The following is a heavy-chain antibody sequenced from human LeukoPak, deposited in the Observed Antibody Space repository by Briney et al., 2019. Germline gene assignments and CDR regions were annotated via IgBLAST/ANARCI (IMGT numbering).Heavy chain of an antibody. CDR1: GFTFSSYG. CDR2: IWYDGSNK. CDR3: ARERNYGYTDY. D-gene: IGHD5-18*01. Sequence: GRSLRLSCAASGFTFSSYGMHWVRQAPGKGLEWVAVIWYDGSNKYYADSVKGRFTISRDNSKNTLYLQMNSLRAEDTAVYYCARERNYGYTDYWGQGTLVTVSS. V-gene: IGHV3-33*01. J-gene: IGHJ4*02.